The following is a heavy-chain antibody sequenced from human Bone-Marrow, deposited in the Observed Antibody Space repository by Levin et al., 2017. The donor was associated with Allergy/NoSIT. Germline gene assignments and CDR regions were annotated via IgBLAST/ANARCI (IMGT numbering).Heavy chain of an antibody. CDR2: ISWDATKT. Sequence: GGSLRLSCAASGFTFDDCSMHWVRQAPGRGLEWVSLISWDATKTFYADSVKGRFTISRDNSKNSLYLQMNSLRSEDTALYYCVAQGGWFRYWGQGTLVTVSS. J-gene: IGHJ4*02. V-gene: IGHV3-43*01. CDR1: GFTFDDCS. D-gene: IGHD6-19*01. CDR3: VAQGGWFRY.